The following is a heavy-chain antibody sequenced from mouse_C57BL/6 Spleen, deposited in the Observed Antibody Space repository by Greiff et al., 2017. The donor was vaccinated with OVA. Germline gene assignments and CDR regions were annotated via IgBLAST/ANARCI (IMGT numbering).Heavy chain of an antibody. Sequence: QVQLKESGAELVRPGASVKLSCKASGYTFTDYYINWVKQRPGQGLEWIARIYPGSGNTYYNEKFKGKATLTAEKSSSTAYMQLSSLTSEDSAVYFCARYDYAYYYAMDYWGQGTSVTVSS. CDR2: IYPGSGNT. CDR1: GYTFTDYY. D-gene: IGHD1-1*02. CDR3: ARYDYAYYYAMDY. J-gene: IGHJ4*01. V-gene: IGHV1-76*01.